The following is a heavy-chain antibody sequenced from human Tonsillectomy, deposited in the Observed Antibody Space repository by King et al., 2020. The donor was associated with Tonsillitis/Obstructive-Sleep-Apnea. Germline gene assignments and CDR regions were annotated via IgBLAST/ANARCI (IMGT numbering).Heavy chain of an antibody. CDR3: ARNPPRYCSSTSCYGVA. D-gene: IGHD2-2*01. V-gene: IGHV4-61*01. J-gene: IGHJ4*02. CDR1: GGSVSSGSYY. CDR2: SYYSGRT. Sequence: MQLQESGPGLVKPSETLSLTCTVSGGSVSSGSYYWSWIRQPPGKGLEWIGYSYYSGRTNYNPSLKSRVTLSFNTSKNQFSLKLSSLTAGDTAVYYCARNPPRYCSSTSCYGVAWGQGTLVTVSS.